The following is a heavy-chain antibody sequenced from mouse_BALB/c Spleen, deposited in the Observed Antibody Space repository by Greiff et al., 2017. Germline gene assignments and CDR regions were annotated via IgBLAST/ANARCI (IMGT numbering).Heavy chain of an antibody. J-gene: IGHJ4*01. CDR3: AATYGNSYAMDY. CDR1: GFNIKDYY. Sequence: VQLKQSGAELVRPGALVKLSCKASGFNIKDYYMHWVKQRPEQGLEWIGWIDPENGNTIYDPKFQGKASITADTSSNTAYLQLSSLTSEDTAVYYCAATYGNSYAMDYWGQGTSVTVSS. D-gene: IGHD2-1*01. V-gene: IGHV14-1*02. CDR2: IDPENGNT.